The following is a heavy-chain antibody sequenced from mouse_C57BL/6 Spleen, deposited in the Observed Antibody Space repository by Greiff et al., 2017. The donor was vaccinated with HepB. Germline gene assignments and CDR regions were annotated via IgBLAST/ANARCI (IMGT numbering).Heavy chain of an antibody. V-gene: IGHV1-80*01. CDR2: IYPGDGDT. J-gene: IGHJ4*01. CDR1: GYAFSSYW. D-gene: IGHD1-1*01. CDR3: ARRGSSHYYAMDY. Sequence: VQLQQSGAELVKPGASVKISCKASGYAFSSYWMNWVKQRPGKGLEWIGQIYPGDGDTNYNGKFKGKATLTADKSSSTAYMQLSSLTSEDSAVYFCARRGSSHYYAMDYWGQGTSVTVSS.